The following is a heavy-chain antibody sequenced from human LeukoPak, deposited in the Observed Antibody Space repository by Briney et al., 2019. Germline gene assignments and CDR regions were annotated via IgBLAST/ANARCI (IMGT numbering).Heavy chain of an antibody. CDR2: IYYSGTT. CDR1: GGSISSDY. CDR3: ASHPGGSRDAFDI. D-gene: IGHD3-16*01. V-gene: IGHV4-59*01. J-gene: IGHJ3*02. Sequence: PETLSLTCTVSGGSISSDYWSWLRQPPGKGLEWVGYIYYSGTTNYNPSLKSRVTISIDTSKKHFSLKLSSVTAADTAVYYCASHPGGSRDAFDIWGQGTRVTVSS.